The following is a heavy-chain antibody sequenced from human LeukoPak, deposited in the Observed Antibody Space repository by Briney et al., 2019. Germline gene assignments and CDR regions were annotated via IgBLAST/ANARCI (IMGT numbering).Heavy chain of an antibody. CDR3: ARQSYYYDSSGSSTPID. D-gene: IGHD3-22*01. Sequence: SETLSLTCTVSGGSISSYYWSWIRQPPGKGLEWIGYIYYSGSTNYNPSLKSRLTISVDTSKNQFSLKLSSVTAADAAVYYCARQSYYYDSSGSSTPIDWGQGTLVTVSS. V-gene: IGHV4-59*08. CDR2: IYYSGST. J-gene: IGHJ4*02. CDR1: GGSISSYY.